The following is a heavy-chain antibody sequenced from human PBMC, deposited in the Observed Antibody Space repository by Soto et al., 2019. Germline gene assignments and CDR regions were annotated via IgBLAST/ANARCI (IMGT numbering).Heavy chain of an antibody. CDR3: ARVSGEWEPHIDY. V-gene: IGHV4-61*08. D-gene: IGHD1-26*01. CDR2: TYYNGDT. J-gene: IGHJ4*02. CDR1: DDSFRGADYY. Sequence: SETLSLTCTVSDDSFRGADYYWSWIRQPLGKGPEWIGYTYYNGDTKYNPALKSRVTMSVDTSKNQFSLKLTSVTAADTALYYCARVSGEWEPHIDYWGQGTLVTVSS.